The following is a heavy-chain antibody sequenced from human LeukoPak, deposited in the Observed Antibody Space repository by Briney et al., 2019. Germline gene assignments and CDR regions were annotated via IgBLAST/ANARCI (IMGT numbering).Heavy chain of an antibody. D-gene: IGHD3/OR15-3a*01. CDR2: ISDSGGKT. CDR1: RFTFSMYA. J-gene: IGHJ4*02. Sequence: PGASLRLSCAASRFTFSMYAMSWVRQAPGKGLEWVSGISDSGGKTYYADSVKGRFTISRDNSKNTLYLQMNSLRAEDTATYYCAKDHTLWSGAYYFDYWGQGALVTVSS. V-gene: IGHV3-23*01. CDR3: AKDHTLWSGAYYFDY.